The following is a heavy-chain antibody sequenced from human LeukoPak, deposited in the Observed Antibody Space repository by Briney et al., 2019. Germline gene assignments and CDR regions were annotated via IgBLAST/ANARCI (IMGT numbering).Heavy chain of an antibody. V-gene: IGHV1-2*06. D-gene: IGHD1-26*01. CDR2: INSSTGGT. CDR3: ARDNDLRPIVGATTFPNEFDD. J-gene: IGHJ4*02. CDR1: VYTFTGYY. Sequence: ASVKVSCKPTVYTFTGYYLHWVRQAPGKGLEWMGRINSSTGGTNDAQNFQGRVTMTRDASISTAYMELSRLTSDDTAVYYCARDNDLRPIVGATTFPNEFDDWGQGTLVTVSS.